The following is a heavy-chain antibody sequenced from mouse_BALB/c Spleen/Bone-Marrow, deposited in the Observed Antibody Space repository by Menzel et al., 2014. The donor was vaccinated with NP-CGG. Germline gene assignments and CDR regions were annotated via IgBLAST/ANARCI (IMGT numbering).Heavy chain of an antibody. CDR1: GFDFXTFW. D-gene: IGHD1-2*01. V-gene: IGHV4-1*02. CDR2: INPDRRTI. Sequence: DVKLVESGGGLVQPGGSLKLSCAASGFDFXTFWMSWVRQAPGKGLEWIGEINPDRRTINYAPSLKDKFIISRDNAKNTLYLLMSKVRSEDTALYYCARLHYYGYGAYWGQGTLVTVSA. CDR3: ARLHYYGYGAY. J-gene: IGHJ3*01.